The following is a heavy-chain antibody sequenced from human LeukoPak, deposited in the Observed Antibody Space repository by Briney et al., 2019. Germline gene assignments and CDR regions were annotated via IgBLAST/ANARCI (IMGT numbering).Heavy chain of an antibody. D-gene: IGHD4-23*01. V-gene: IGHV1-8*01. CDR2: MNPNSGNT. CDR1: GYTFTSYD. CDR3: ARGRRVTIDY. Sequence: ASVKVSCKASGYTFTSYDINWVRQATGQGLEWMGWMNPNSGNTCYAQKFQSRVTMTRNTSISTAYMELSSLRSEDTAVYYCARGRRVTIDYWGQGTLVTVSS. J-gene: IGHJ4*02.